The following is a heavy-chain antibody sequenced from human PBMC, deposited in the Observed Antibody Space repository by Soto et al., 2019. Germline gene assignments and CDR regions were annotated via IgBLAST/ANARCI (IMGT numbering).Heavy chain of an antibody. CDR3: AINCGADCSSTGDYYYGIEV. CDR2: IIPIFGTA. V-gene: IGHV1-69*06. Sequence: SVKGSCNAAGGSFTSYAINWGRRAPGQGLEWMGGIIPIFGTANYAQKFQCRVTITADKSTSTAYMELSSLRSEDTAVYYCAINCGADCSSTGDYYYGIEVWGQGTTVPVSS. J-gene: IGHJ6*02. CDR1: GGSFTSYA. D-gene: IGHD2-21*02.